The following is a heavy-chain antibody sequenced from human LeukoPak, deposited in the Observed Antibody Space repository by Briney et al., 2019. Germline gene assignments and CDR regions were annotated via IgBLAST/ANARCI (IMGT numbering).Heavy chain of an antibody. D-gene: IGHD3-10*01. V-gene: IGHV3-21*01. CDR2: ISSSSSYI. CDR1: GFTFSSYG. J-gene: IGHJ4*02. Sequence: GGSLRLSCAASGFTFSSYGMSWVRQAPGKGLEWVSSISSSSSYIYYADSVKGRFTISRDNSKNTLYLQMNSLRAEDTAVYYCARDPRANYYGSGSYLPSDYWGQGTLVTISS. CDR3: ARDPRANYYGSGSYLPSDY.